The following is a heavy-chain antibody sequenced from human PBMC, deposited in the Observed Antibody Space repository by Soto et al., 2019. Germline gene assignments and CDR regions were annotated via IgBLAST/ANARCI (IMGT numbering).Heavy chain of an antibody. Sequence: QLQLQESGPGLVKPSETLSLTCSVSDDSINSDKYYWGWIRQPPGKGLEWIGSIYYRGNAYYNPSLQNRVTISLVKSKSQFSLKLNSVTAADSAVYFCARLEGLATISYYFDFWGPGALVTVSS. J-gene: IGHJ4*02. CDR2: IYYRGNA. D-gene: IGHD5-12*01. CDR3: ARLEGLATISYYFDF. V-gene: IGHV4-39*01. CDR1: DDSINSDKYY.